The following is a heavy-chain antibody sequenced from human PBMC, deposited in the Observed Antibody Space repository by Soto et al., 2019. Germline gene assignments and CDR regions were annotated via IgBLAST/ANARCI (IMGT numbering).Heavy chain of an antibody. Sequence: PSETLSLTCTVSGGSISSYYWSWIRQPPGKGLEWIGYIYYSGSTNYNPSLKSRVTISVDTSKNQFSLKLSSVTAADTAVYYCAREVPRNYYYYGMDVWGQGTTVTVSS. J-gene: IGHJ6*02. V-gene: IGHV4-59*01. CDR1: GGSISSYY. D-gene: IGHD3-10*01. CDR2: IYYSGST. CDR3: AREVPRNYYYYGMDV.